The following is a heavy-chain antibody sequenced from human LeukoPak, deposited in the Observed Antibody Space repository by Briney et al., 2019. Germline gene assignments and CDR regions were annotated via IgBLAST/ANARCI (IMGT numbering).Heavy chain of an antibody. D-gene: IGHD6-6*01. CDR3: QKGPNAQLVSFGDV. J-gene: IGHJ6*04. CDR2: ISWNSGSI. CDR1: GFTFSAYA. Sequence: GGSLRLSCAPSGFTFSAYAMHWVRQAPGKGLEWVSGISWNSGSIGYADSVKGRFTISRDNAKNSLYLQMNSLRAEDMALYYWQKGPNAQLVSFGDVWGKGTTVTVSS. V-gene: IGHV3-9*03.